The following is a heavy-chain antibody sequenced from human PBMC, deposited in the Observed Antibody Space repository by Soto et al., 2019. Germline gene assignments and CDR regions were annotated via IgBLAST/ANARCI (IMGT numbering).Heavy chain of an antibody. D-gene: IGHD3-10*01. J-gene: IGHJ5*02. Sequence: GGSLRLSCVGSRFTFNSFAMTWVRQAPGKGLEWVSGISGSGGVPYSADSVKGGFTTSRDNSKNTLFLQMNSLAAEDTVVYYCVKDRLYYCSGKSTGWADPWGQGTLVTVSS. CDR1: RFTFNSFA. CDR2: ISGSGGVP. CDR3: VKDRLYYCSGKSTGWADP. V-gene: IGHV3-23*01.